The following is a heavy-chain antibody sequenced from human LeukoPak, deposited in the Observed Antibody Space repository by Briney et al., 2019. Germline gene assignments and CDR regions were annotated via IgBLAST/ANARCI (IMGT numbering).Heavy chain of an antibody. D-gene: IGHD4-11*01. CDR1: EFTFSSYW. CDR3: ARLDYPYYFDY. CDR2: IKRDGSEK. Sequence: GGSLRLSCAASEFTFSSYWMSWVRQAPGKGLEWVANIKRDGSEKYYVDSVKGRFSISRDNAKDPLYLQMNSLRAEDTAVYYCARLDYPYYFDYWGQGTLVTVSS. J-gene: IGHJ4*02. V-gene: IGHV3-7*01.